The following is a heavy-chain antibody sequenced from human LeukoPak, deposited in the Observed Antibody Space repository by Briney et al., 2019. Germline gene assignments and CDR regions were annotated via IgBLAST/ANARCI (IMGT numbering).Heavy chain of an antibody. CDR2: ITSSGSAT. Sequence: GGSLRLSCAASGFTFGKNAMSWVRQAPGKGLEWVSSITSSGSATCYADSVKGRFTISRDNSKNTLYLQMNGLRAEDTAVYYCANDIVVVTANDYWGQGTLVTVSS. D-gene: IGHD2-21*02. CDR1: GFTFGKNA. CDR3: ANDIVVVTANDY. J-gene: IGHJ4*02. V-gene: IGHV3-23*01.